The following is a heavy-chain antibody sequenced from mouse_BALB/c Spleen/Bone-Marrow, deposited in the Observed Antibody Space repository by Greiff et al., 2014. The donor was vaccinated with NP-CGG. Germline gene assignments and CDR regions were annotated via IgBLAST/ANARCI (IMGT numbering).Heavy chain of an antibody. V-gene: IGHV1-5*01. CDR3: TNGYDYYAMDY. D-gene: IGHD2-2*01. Sequence: DVQLQESGTVLARPGASVKMSCKASGHSFTSYWMHWVKQRPGQGLEWIGAIYPGNSDTSYNQKFKGKAKLTAVTSASTAYMELSSLTNEDSAVYYCTNGYDYYAMDYWGQGTPVTVSS. CDR2: IYPGNSDT. J-gene: IGHJ4*01. CDR1: GHSFTSYW.